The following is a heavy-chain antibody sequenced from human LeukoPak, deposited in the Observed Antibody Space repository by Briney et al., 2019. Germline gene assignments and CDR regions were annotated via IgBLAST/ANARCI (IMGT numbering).Heavy chain of an antibody. D-gene: IGHD3-10*01. V-gene: IGHV4-30-4*01. CDR2: IYYSGST. CDR1: GVSISSGDYY. CDR3: ARGSGSYFFDY. Sequence: SQTLSLTCTVSGVSISSGDYYWSWIRQPPGKGLEWIGYIYYSGSTYYNPSLKSRVTISVDTSKNQFSLKLSSVTAADTAVYYCARGSGSYFFDYWGQGTLVTVSS. J-gene: IGHJ4*02.